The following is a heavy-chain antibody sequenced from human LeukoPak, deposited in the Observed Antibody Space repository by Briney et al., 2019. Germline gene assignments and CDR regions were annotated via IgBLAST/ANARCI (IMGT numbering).Heavy chain of an antibody. CDR2: IKQDGNEK. J-gene: IGHJ4*02. CDR1: GFTFSDHY. V-gene: IGHV3-7*01. Sequence: GGSLRLSCAASGFTFSDHYMSWIRQAPGKGLEWVANIKQDGNEKYYMDSVKGRFTISRDNAKNSLYLQMDSLRAEDTAVYYCATYRHLASWGQGTLVTVSS. CDR3: ATYRHLAS. D-gene: IGHD2-2*02.